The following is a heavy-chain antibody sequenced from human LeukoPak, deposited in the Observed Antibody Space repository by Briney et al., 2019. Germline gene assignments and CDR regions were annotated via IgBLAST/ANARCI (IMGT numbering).Heavy chain of an antibody. D-gene: IGHD3-10*01. CDR1: GGSISSSSYY. V-gene: IGHV4-39*07. CDR2: IYYSGST. Sequence: SETLSLTCTVSGGSISSSSYYWGWIRQPPGKGLEWIGSIYYSGSTYYNPSLKTRVSISVDTSKNQFSLKLSSVTAADTAVYYCASPAIMVRGDPFDYWGQGTLLTVSS. J-gene: IGHJ4*02. CDR3: ASPAIMVRGDPFDY.